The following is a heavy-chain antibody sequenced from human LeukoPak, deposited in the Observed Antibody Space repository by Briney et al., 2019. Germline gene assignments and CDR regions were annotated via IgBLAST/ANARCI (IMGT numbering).Heavy chain of an antibody. J-gene: IGHJ4*02. CDR3: WKWGDYDVLTGYYDSDF. Sequence: PGGSLRLSCAASGFTFNNYAMSWVRQAPGKGLEWVSAILGSGRSAYYADSVKGRFTISRDNSKNSLFLQMNSLRVEDTALYYCWKWGDYDVLTGYYDSDFWGQGTLVTVSA. CDR1: GFTFNNYA. D-gene: IGHD3-9*01. CDR2: ILGSGRSA. V-gene: IGHV3-23*01.